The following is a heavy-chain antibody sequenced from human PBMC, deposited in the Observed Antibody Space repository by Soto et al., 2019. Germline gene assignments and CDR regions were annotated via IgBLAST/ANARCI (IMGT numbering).Heavy chain of an antibody. CDR2: INHSGST. V-gene: IGHV4-34*01. CDR1: GGSFSGYY. CDR3: ARATYSSLEVNGYRELELRSPTGSNYYYGMDV. D-gene: IGHD1-7*01. J-gene: IGHJ6*02. Sequence: SETLSLTCAVYGGSFSGYYWSWIRQPPGKGLEWIGEINHSGSTNYNPSLKSRVTISVDTSKNQFSLKLGSVTAADTVVYYCARATYSSLEVNGYRELELRSPTGSNYYYGMDVWGQGTTVTVSS.